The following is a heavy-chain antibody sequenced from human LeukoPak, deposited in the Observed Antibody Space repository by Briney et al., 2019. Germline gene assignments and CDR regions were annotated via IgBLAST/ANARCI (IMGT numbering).Heavy chain of an antibody. D-gene: IGHD5-12*01. CDR1: GYTFTGYY. J-gene: IGHJ4*02. Sequence: GASVKVSCKASGYTFTGYYMHWVRQAPGQGPERMGWINPNSGATNYAQKFQGWVTMTRDTSISTAYMDLSMRSDDTAVYYCARGGADLGYSGYEKPNFDYWGQGTLVTVSS. CDR3: ARGGADLGYSGYEKPNFDY. CDR2: INPNSGAT. V-gene: IGHV1-2*04.